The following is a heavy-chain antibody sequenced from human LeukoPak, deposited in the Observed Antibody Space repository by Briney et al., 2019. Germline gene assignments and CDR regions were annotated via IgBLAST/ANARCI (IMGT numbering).Heavy chain of an antibody. D-gene: IGHD2-2*03. Sequence: GGSLRLSCAASGFTFSGSGMHWVRQASGKGLEWVGRIRSKANSYATAYAASVKGRFTISRDNSKNTLYLQMNSLRGEDTAVYYCAKDSGWILFDDWGQGTLVTVSS. CDR2: IRSKANSYAT. J-gene: IGHJ4*02. V-gene: IGHV3-73*01. CDR3: AKDSGWILFDD. CDR1: GFTFSGSG.